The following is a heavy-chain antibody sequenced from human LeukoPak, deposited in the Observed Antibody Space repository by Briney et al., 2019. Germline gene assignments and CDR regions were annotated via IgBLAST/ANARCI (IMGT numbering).Heavy chain of an antibody. V-gene: IGHV1-2*02. CDR1: GYTFTDYY. J-gene: IGHJ5*02. CDR3: ARNPSSGYLFRWFDP. Sequence: ASVKVSCKGSGYTFTDYYMHWVRQAPGQGLEWMGWINPKSGGTNYAQKFQGRVTMTRDTSISTAYTELSRLRSDDTAVYYCARNPSSGYLFRWFDPWGQGTLVTVSS. D-gene: IGHD3-22*01. CDR2: INPKSGGT.